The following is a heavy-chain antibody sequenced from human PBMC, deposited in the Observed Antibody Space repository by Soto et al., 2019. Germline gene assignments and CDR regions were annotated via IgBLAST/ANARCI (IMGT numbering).Heavy chain of an antibody. V-gene: IGHV4-59*01. D-gene: IGHD6-6*01. CDR3: ARARADSSSARFYYYYYGMDV. CDR1: GGSISSYY. Sequence: SETLSLTCTVSGGSISSYYWSWIRQPPGKGLEWIGYIYYSGSTNYNPSLKSRVTISVDTSKNQFSLKLSSVTAADTAVYYCARARADSSSARFYYYYYGMDVWGQGTTVTVSS. CDR2: IYYSGST. J-gene: IGHJ6*02.